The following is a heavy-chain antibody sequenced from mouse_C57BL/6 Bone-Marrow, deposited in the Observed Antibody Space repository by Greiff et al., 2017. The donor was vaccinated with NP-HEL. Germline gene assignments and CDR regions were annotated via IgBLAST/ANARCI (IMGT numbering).Heavy chain of an antibody. CDR3: ARRDTTDYYAMDY. D-gene: IGHD1-1*01. V-gene: IGHV1-26*01. J-gene: IGHJ4*01. CDR1: GYTFTDHY. CDR2: INPNNGGT. Sequence: EVQLQQSGPELVKPGASVKISCKASGYTFTDHYMNWVKQSHGKSLEWIGDINPNNGGTSYNQKFKGKATLTVDKSSSTAYMELRSLTSEDSAVYYCARRDTTDYYAMDYWGQGTSVTVSS.